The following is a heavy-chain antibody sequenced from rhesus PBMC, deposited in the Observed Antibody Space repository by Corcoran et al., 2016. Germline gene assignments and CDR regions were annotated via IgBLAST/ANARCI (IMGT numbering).Heavy chain of an antibody. D-gene: IGHD2-8*01. Sequence: EVQLLESGGGLVQHGGSLRLSCVASGFTFSDHYMDWVRQATVKGLGGVSSISVSSRSNTTLYPDQGKGRVTISRDNAKNTVDLQMNMLRDEDTAVYYCARDKGYCSGGVCYAQTYYFYYWGQGVLVTVSS. J-gene: IGHJ4*01. V-gene: IGHV3-110*01. CDR2: ISVSSRSNTT. CDR3: ARDKGYCSGGVCYAQTYYFYY. CDR1: GFTFSDHY.